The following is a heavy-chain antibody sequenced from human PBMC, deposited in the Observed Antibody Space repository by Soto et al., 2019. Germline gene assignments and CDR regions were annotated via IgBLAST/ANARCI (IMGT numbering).Heavy chain of an antibody. Sequence: SETLSLTCAVSGGSISSGGYSWSWIRQPPGKGLEWIGYIYHSGSTYYNPSLKSRVTISVDRSKNQFSLKLSSVTAADTAVYYCARAELGDWFDPWGQGTLVTVSS. J-gene: IGHJ5*02. V-gene: IGHV4-30-2*01. CDR3: ARAELGDWFDP. CDR1: GGSISSGGYS. CDR2: IYHSGST. D-gene: IGHD3-10*01.